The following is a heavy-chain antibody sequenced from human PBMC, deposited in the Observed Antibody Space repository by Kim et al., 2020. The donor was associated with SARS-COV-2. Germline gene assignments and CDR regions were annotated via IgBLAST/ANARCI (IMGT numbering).Heavy chain of an antibody. J-gene: IGHJ5*02. Sequence: GSTYYADPVKGRFTIPRDNSKNTLYLQMNSLRAEDTAVYYCARGINWFDPWGQGTLVTVSS. CDR3: ARGINWFDP. CDR2: GST. V-gene: IGHV3-53*01. D-gene: IGHD2-15*01.